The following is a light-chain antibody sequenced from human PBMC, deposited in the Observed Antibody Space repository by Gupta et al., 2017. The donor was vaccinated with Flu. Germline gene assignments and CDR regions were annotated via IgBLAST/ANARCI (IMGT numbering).Light chain of an antibody. V-gene: IGKV1-39*01. Sequence: SALVESVGDRGTSTCRASQRIRNYLDWSQQKQGEAPKLLVYTAASWQSGVGSRFSGSGYGRDVTLTSSRRQQEECARYSFQQSESTPLLPFGHGTKVHIK. CDR3: QQSESTPLLP. CDR1: QRIRNY. J-gene: IGKJ1*01. CDR2: TAA.